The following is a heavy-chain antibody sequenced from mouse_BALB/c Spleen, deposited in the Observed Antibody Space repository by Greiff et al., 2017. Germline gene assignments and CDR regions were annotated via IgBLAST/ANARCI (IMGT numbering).Heavy chain of an antibody. J-gene: IGHJ1*01. V-gene: IGHV5-9-4*01. Sequence: EVMLVESGGGLVKPGGSLKLSCAASGFAFSSYDMSWVRQSPEKRLEWVAEISSGGSYTYYPDTVTGRFTISRDNAKNTLYLEMSSLRSEDTAMYYCARDPYYYGSSFRYFDVWGAGTTVTVSS. D-gene: IGHD1-1*01. CDR3: ARDPYYYGSSFRYFDV. CDR1: GFAFSSYD. CDR2: ISSGGSYT.